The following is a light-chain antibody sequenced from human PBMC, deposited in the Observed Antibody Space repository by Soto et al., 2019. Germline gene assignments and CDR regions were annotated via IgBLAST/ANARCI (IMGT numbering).Light chain of an antibody. CDR3: ATWDDSLNARGV. Sequence: QSVLTQPPSASGTAWQRVTNSCSVSRSNIGNNAVSWYQQFPGTAPKLLIYNNNQRPSGVLDRFSGSKSGTSASLAISGLQSEDEADYYCATWDDSLNARGVFGGGTKLTVL. CDR1: RSNIGNNA. J-gene: IGLJ3*02. CDR2: NNN. V-gene: IGLV1-44*01.